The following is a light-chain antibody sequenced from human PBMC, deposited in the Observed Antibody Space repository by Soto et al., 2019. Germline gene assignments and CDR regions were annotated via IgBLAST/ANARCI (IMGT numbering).Light chain of an antibody. CDR1: SSDVGGYNY. Sequence: QSALTQPRSVSGSPGQSVTISCTGTSSDVGGYNYVSWYQQHPGKAPKLMIYDVSKRPSGVPDRFPGSKSGNTASLTISGLQAEDEADDYCCSYAGSYYVFGTGTKLTV. J-gene: IGLJ1*01. CDR3: CSYAGSYYV. V-gene: IGLV2-11*01. CDR2: DVS.